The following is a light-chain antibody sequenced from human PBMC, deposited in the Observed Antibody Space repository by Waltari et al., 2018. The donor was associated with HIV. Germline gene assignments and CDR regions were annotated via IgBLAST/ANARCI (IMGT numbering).Light chain of an antibody. J-gene: IGKJ2*01. CDR2: GAS. CDR1: QTGDSSY. Sequence: EVVMTQSPGTLSLSAGETFTLSCRSSQTGDSSYLAWYQQKPGQPPRLLIYGASSRATGIPDRFSGSGSGADFTLTISGLEPEDFAVYYCKQYSSEPRSFGQGTQLEIK. CDR3: KQYSSEPRS. V-gene: IGKV3-20*01.